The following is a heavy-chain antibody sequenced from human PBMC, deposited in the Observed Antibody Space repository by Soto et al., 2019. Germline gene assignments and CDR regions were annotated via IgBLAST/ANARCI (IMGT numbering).Heavy chain of an antibody. CDR2: ISSSGSST. V-gene: IGHV3-48*01. CDR3: ARDDNWNAHVGPYNWFDP. D-gene: IGHD1-20*01. Sequence: PGGSLRLSCAASGFTFSTYSMNWVRQAPGKGLEWVSYISSSGSSTYYADSVKGRFTISRDNSKNSLYLQMNSLRAEDTAVYYCARDDNWNAHVGPYNWFDPWGQGTLVTVSS. J-gene: IGHJ5*02. CDR1: GFTFSTYS.